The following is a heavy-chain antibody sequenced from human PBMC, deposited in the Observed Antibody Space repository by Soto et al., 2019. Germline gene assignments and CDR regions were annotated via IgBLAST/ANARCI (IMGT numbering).Heavy chain of an antibody. CDR2: IIPIFGTA. CDR3: ARPFQSWPGGWYFDL. Sequence: QVQLVQSGAAVKKPGSSVKVSCKASGGTFSSYSINWVRQAPGQGLEWMGGIIPIFGTAKYAQKFQGRVTLTADESTSTADMELSSLRNEDTAVYYCARPFQSWPGGWYFDLWGRGTLVTVSS. V-gene: IGHV1-69*01. J-gene: IGHJ2*01. D-gene: IGHD3-16*01. CDR1: GGTFSSYS.